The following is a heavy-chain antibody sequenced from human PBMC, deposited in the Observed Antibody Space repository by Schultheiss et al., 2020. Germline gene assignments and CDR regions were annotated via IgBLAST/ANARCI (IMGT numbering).Heavy chain of an antibody. CDR2: ISAYNGNT. CDR1: GYRFSSYG. D-gene: IGHD3-9*01. Sequence: ASVKVSCKASGYRFSSYGISWVRQAPGQGLEWMGWISAYNGNTNYAQKLQGRVTMTTDTSTSTAYMELRSLRSDDTAVYYCARVKVGRSRSSLVLRYFDWLAPQPEYYFDYWGQGTLVTV. CDR3: ARVKVGRSRSSLVLRYFDWLAPQPEYYFDY. V-gene: IGHV1-18*01. J-gene: IGHJ4*02.